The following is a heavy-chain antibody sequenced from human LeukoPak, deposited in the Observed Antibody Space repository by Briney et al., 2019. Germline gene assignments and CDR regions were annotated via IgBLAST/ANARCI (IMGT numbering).Heavy chain of an antibody. CDR2: INGDGSIT. V-gene: IGHV3-74*01. CDR1: GFAFSSYW. Sequence: GGSLRLSCAASGFAFSSYWMLWVRQPPGKGLVWVSRINGDGSITTYADSVKGRFTISRDNTKNILYLEMNSLRAEDTAIYYCARSQFDHWGQGILVTVSS. CDR3: ARSQFDH. D-gene: IGHD3-9*01. J-gene: IGHJ4*02.